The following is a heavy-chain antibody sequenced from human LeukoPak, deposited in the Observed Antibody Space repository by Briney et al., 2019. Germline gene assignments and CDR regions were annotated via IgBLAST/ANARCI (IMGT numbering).Heavy chain of an antibody. CDR2: VSGSGGGT. CDR1: GFTFSSYA. V-gene: IGHV3-23*01. D-gene: IGHD3-22*01. J-gene: IGHJ4*02. CDR3: AKIFGITMIVVVTGIDY. Sequence: TGGSLRLSCAVSGFTFSSYAMSWVRQAPGKGVQWVSAVSGSGGGTYYADSVKGRFTISRDNSKNTLYLQMNSLRAEDTAVYYCAKIFGITMIVVVTGIDYWGQGTLVTVSS.